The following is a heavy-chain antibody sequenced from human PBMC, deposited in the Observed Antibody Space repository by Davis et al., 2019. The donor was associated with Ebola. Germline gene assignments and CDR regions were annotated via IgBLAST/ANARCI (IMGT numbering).Heavy chain of an antibody. Sequence: ASVKVSCKTSGYTFTNYGITWVRQAPGQGLEWMGWINPHNGNTNYAQNVQGRVTMTTDTSTSTAYMELRSLRSDDTAVYYCARTIAAGDWFDPWGQGTLVTVSS. J-gene: IGHJ5*02. D-gene: IGHD6-25*01. CDR3: ARTIAAGDWFDP. CDR1: GYTFTNYG. V-gene: IGHV1-18*04. CDR2: INPHNGNT.